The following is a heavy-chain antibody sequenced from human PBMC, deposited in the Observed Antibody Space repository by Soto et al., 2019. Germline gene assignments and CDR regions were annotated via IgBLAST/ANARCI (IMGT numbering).Heavy chain of an antibody. V-gene: IGHV4-34*01. CDR2: INHSGST. D-gene: IGHD4-17*01. Sequence: SETLSLTCAVYGGSFSGYYWSWIRQPPGKGLEWIGEINHSGSTNYNPSLKSRVTISVDTSKNQFSLKLSSVTGADTAVYYCARFDDYAGNGTDAFDIWGQGTMVTVSS. CDR3: ARFDDYAGNGTDAFDI. J-gene: IGHJ3*02. CDR1: GGSFSGYY.